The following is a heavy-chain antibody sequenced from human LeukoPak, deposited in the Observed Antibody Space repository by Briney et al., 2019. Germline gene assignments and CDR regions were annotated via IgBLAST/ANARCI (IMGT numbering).Heavy chain of an antibody. CDR2: IYTSGST. CDR3: ARGGYCGGDCYFYY. D-gene: IGHD2-21*02. J-gene: IGHJ4*02. CDR1: GDSISSGSYY. Sequence: SQTLSLTCTVSGDSISSGSYYWSWIRQPAGKGLEWIGRIYTSGSTNYNPSPKSRVTISVDTSKNQFSLKLSSVTAADTAVYYCARGGYCGGDCYFYYWGQGTLVTVSS. V-gene: IGHV4-61*02.